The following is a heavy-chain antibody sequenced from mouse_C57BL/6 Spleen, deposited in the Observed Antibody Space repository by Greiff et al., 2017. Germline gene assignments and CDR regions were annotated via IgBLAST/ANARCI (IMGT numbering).Heavy chain of an antibody. D-gene: IGHD1-1*01. CDR2: INPYNGDT. CDR1: GYSFTGYF. J-gene: IGHJ2*01. CDR3: ARLCYYGSSYYFDY. Sequence: VQLQQSGPELVKPGDSVKISCKASGYSFTGYFMNWVMQSHGKSLEWIGRINPYNGDTFYNQKFKGKATLTVDKSSSTAHMELRSLTSEDSAVYYCARLCYYGSSYYFDYWGQGTTLTVSS. V-gene: IGHV1-20*01.